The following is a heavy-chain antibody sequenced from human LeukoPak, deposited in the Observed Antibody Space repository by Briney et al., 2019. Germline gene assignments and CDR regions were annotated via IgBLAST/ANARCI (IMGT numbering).Heavy chain of an antibody. Sequence: SDTLSLTCTVSGGSISSYYWSWLRHPAGRGLEYIGRTYTTGSANYNPSLKGRVSLSLDTSKNQFSLKLSSVTAADTAVYYCARSAGSGFQLDHWGQGTLVTVSS. CDR3: ARSAGSGFQLDH. V-gene: IGHV4-4*07. CDR1: GGSISSYY. CDR2: TYTTGSA. J-gene: IGHJ4*02.